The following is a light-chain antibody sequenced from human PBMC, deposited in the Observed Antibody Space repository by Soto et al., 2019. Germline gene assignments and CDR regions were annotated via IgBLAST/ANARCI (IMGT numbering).Light chain of an antibody. J-gene: IGKJ1*01. CDR2: AAS. CDR1: QSIANF. CDR3: QQSYSTAWT. V-gene: IGKV1-39*01. Sequence: DIQVTQSPSSLSASIGDRVTITCRTSQSIANFFNWYQQKLGKAPRLLIYAASTLQRGVPSRFSGSGSGTDFTLTIIGLQPEDSATYYCQQSYSTAWTFGQGTKVDIK.